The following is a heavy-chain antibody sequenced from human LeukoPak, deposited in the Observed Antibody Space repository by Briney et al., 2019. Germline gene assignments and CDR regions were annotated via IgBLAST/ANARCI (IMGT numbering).Heavy chain of an antibody. CDR3: AKVAALHCTSASCFHFDY. Sequence: GGSLRLSCAASGFTFSSYSMNWVRQAPGKGLEWVSFISSSSSTIYYADSVKGRFTISRDNAKNSLYLQMNSLRAEDTAVYYCAKVAALHCTSASCFHFDYWGQGTLVTVSS. V-gene: IGHV3-48*04. CDR1: GFTFSSYS. CDR2: ISSSSSTI. D-gene: IGHD2-2*01. J-gene: IGHJ4*02.